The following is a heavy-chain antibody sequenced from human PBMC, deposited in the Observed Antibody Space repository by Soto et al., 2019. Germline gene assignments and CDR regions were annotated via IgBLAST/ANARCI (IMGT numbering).Heavy chain of an antibody. CDR1: GFTFSSYA. CDR3: VKDFGEDGYNLYYFDY. J-gene: IGHJ4*02. V-gene: IGHV3-23*01. CDR2: ISGSGGST. Sequence: HPGGSLRLSCAASGFTFSSYAMSWVRQAPGKGLEWVSGISGSGGSTYYADSVKGRFTISRDNSKNTLYLQMNSLRAEDTAVYYCVKDFGEDGYNLYYFDYWGQGTLVTVSS. D-gene: IGHD5-12*01.